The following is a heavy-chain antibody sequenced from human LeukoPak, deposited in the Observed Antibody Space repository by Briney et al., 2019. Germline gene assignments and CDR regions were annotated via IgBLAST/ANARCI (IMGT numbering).Heavy chain of an antibody. V-gene: IGHV4-30-2*01. CDR1: GGSISSGGYY. D-gene: IGHD3-10*01. J-gene: IGHJ5*02. CDR3: ARSREYYYGSGSYYNVEFDP. CDR2: IYHSGST. Sequence: SGTLSLTCAVSGGSISSGGYYWSWIRQPPGKGLEWIGYIYHSGSTYYNPSLKSRVTISVDRSKNQFSLKLSSVTAADTAVYYCARSREYYYGSGSYYNVEFDPWGQGTLVTVSS.